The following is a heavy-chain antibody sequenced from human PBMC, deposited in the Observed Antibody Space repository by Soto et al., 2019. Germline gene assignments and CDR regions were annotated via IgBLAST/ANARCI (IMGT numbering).Heavy chain of an antibody. J-gene: IGHJ4*02. V-gene: IGHV3-23*01. CDR1: GFAFSSYA. CDR2: ISGSGGST. D-gene: IGHD6-6*01. CDR3: AKGGEYSSSSGGIDY. Sequence: ELQLLESGGGLVQPGGSLRLSCAASGFAFSSYAMSWVRQAPGKGLEWVSAISGSGGSTYYADSVKVRFTISRDNSKNTLYLQMNSLRAEDTAVYYCAKGGEYSSSSGGIDYWGQGTLVTVSS.